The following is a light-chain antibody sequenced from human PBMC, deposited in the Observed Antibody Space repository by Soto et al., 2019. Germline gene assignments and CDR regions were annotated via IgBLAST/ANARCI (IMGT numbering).Light chain of an antibody. J-gene: IGKJ1*01. CDR2: GAS. V-gene: IGKV3-20*01. CDR1: QSVSSKY. CDR3: QQYGSSGT. Sequence: EIVLTQSPGTLSLSHGERATLSCRASQSVSSKYVAWYQQIPGQTPRLLIFGASSRATGIPDRFSGSGSGTDFTLTISRLEPEDFAVYYCQQYGSSGTFGQGTKVDIK.